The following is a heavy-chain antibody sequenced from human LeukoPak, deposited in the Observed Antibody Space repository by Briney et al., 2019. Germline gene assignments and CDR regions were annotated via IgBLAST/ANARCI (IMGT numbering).Heavy chain of an antibody. D-gene: IGHD3-22*01. J-gene: IGHJ4*02. CDR3: ARGLGVSSGYYDSSGIFDY. V-gene: IGHV4-61*02. CDR2: IYTSGST. Sequence: SETLSLTCTVSGGSISSRNYYWSWIRQPAGKGLEWIGRIYTSGSTNYNPSLKSRVTISVDTSKNQFSLKLSSVTAADTAVYYCARGLGVSSGYYDSSGIFDYWGQGTLVTVSS. CDR1: GGSISSRNYY.